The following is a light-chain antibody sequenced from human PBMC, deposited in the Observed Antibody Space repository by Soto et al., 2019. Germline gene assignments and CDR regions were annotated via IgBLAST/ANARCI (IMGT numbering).Light chain of an antibody. V-gene: IGKV3-20*01. CDR2: GAS. CDR3: QQYGSSPRT. CDR1: QSVRSDY. J-gene: IGKJ1*01. Sequence: DIVLTHSPGTLSLSPCERATLSLSASQSVRSDYLAWYQQKPGQAPRLHIYGASTRATGIPDRFTGSGSGTDFTLTISRLEPEDFAVYYCQQYGSSPRTFGQGTKA.